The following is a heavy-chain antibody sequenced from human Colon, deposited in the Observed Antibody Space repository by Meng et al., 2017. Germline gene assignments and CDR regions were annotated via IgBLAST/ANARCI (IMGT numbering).Heavy chain of an antibody. J-gene: IGHJ3*02. Sequence: SRAAFGFTFSSYVMHWVRQAPGKGLEWVAVISYDGSNKYDADSVKGRFTTARDNSKNTLYLQMNSLTAEDTAVYYRARDDYGPTEINAFDIWGQGPMVTVSS. CDR2: ISYDGSNK. CDR3: ARDDYGPTEINAFDI. D-gene: IGHD4-17*01. V-gene: IGHV3-30*01. CDR1: GFTFSSYV.